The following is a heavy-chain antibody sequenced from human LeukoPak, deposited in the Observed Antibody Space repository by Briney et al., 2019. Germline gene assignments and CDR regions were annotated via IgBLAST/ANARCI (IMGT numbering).Heavy chain of an antibody. CDR1: GFTFSRLD. V-gene: IGHV3-23*01. CDR3: AKGSWCGY. Sequence: GGSLRLSCAASGFTFSRLDMTWVRQAPGKGLEWVSGISASTGTTYYADSVKGRFIISRDDSKDTLYLQMNSLRAEDTAVYYCAKGSWCGYWGQGSLVTVSS. CDR2: ISASTGTT. D-gene: IGHD6-13*01. J-gene: IGHJ4*02.